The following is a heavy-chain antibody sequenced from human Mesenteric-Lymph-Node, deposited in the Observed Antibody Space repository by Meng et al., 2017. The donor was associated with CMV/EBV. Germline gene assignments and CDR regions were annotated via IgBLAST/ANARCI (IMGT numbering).Heavy chain of an antibody. CDR3: AKDARRWLQSAPGGY. CDR1: GFTFSNSA. D-gene: IGHD5-24*01. CDR2: ISGSGGST. Sequence: GESLKISCAASGFTFSNSAMHWVRQAPGKGLEWVSAISGSGGSTYYADSVKGRFTISRDNSKNTLYLQMNSLRAEDTAVYYCAKDARRWLQSAPGGYWGQGTLVTVSS. J-gene: IGHJ4*02. V-gene: IGHV3-23*01.